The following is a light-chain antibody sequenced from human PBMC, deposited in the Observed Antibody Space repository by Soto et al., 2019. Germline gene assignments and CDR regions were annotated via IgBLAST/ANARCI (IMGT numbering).Light chain of an antibody. CDR3: QQYQNSPRK. V-gene: IGKV3-11*01. CDR1: QDVSRY. CDR2: DAS. J-gene: IGKJ1*01. Sequence: EIGVTQSLAPLSLSPGERATVWCRASQDVSRYLAWYQQKPGQAPRLLIYDASNRATGIPARFSASGFGTDFTLTISSLEPEDFAVYYCQQYQNSPRKFGQGTKVDIK.